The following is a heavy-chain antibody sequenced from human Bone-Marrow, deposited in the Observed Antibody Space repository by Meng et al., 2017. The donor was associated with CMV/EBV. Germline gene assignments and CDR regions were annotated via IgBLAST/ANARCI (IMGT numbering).Heavy chain of an antibody. CDR2: ITYDGNNK. V-gene: IGHV3-30-3*01. J-gene: IGHJ4*02. Sequence: GESLKISCAASGFTFSSYAMHWVRQAPGKGLEWVAVITYDGNNKFYADSVKGRFTISRDNSKNTLYPQMDSLRGEDTAVYFCARGRGVAVPAAIESWGQGTLVTVSS. CDR1: GFTFSSYA. CDR3: ARGRGVAVPAAIES. D-gene: IGHD2-2*01.